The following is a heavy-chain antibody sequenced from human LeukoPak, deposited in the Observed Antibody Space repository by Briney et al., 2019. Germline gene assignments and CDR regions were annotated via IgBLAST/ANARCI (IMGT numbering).Heavy chain of an antibody. J-gene: IGHJ4*02. D-gene: IGHD6-13*01. CDR1: GYTFTGYY. CDR3: ASLIAAAGTNVY. V-gene: IGHV1-2*02. CDR2: INPNTGGT. Sequence: ASVKVSCKASGYTFTGYYMHWVRQAPGQGLEWMGWINPNTGGTIYAQNFQGRVTMTRDTSFSTAYMELSRLRSDDTDIYYCASLIAAAGTNVYWGQGTLVTVSS.